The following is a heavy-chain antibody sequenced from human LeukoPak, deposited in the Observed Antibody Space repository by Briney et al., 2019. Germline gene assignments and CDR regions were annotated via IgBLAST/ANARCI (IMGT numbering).Heavy chain of an antibody. Sequence: GASVKVSCKASGYTFTNYDISWVRQAPGQGLEWMGWISACNGNTNYAQKFQGRVTMTTDTSTTTAYMELRTLKSDDTAVYFCARGLIAAAGMDVWGKGTTVTVSS. D-gene: IGHD6-13*01. CDR3: ARGLIAAAGMDV. CDR1: GYTFTNYD. J-gene: IGHJ6*04. CDR2: ISACNGNT. V-gene: IGHV1-18*01.